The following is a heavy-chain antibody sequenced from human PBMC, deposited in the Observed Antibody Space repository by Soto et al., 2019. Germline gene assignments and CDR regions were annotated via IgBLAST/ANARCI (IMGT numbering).Heavy chain of an antibody. CDR1: GGTFSSYT. CDR2: IIPILGIA. CDR3: ARSVSASGPFDY. V-gene: IGHV1-69*02. J-gene: IGHJ4*02. D-gene: IGHD1-20*01. Sequence: SVKVSCKASGGTFSSYTISWVRHAPGQGLEWMGRIIPILGIANYAQKFQGRVTIAADKSTSTAYMELSSLRSEDTAVYYCARSVSASGPFDYWGQGTLVTVSS.